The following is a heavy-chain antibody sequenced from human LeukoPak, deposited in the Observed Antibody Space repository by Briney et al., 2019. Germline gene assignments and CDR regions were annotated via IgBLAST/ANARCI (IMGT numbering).Heavy chain of an antibody. J-gene: IGHJ4*02. CDR2: ISGSGGST. CDR1: GFTFSSYA. V-gene: IGHV3-23*01. Sequence: GGSLRLPCAASGFTFSSYAMSWVRQAPGKGLEWVSAISGSGGSTYYADSVKGRFTISRDNSKNTLYLQMNSLRAEDTAVYYCAKGARGYGDYPLDYWGQGTLVTVSS. D-gene: IGHD4-17*01. CDR3: AKGARGYGDYPLDY.